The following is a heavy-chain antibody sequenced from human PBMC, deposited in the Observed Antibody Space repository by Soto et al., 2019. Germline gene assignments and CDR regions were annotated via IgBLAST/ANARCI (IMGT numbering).Heavy chain of an antibody. J-gene: IGHJ4*02. V-gene: IGHV3-66*01. CDR2: IYSGGST. D-gene: IGHD6-6*01. Sequence: GGSLRLSCAASGFTVSSNYMSWVRQAPGKGLEWVSVIYSGGSTYYADSVKGRFTISRDNSKNTLYLQMNSLRAEDTAVYYCARDKGGSYSSSSLTDYWGQGTLGTGSS. CDR3: ARDKGGSYSSSSLTDY. CDR1: GFTVSSNY.